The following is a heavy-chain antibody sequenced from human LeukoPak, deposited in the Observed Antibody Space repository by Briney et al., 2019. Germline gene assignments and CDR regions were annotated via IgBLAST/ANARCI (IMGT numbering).Heavy chain of an antibody. CDR1: GGSISTYY. CDR3: ARPVYCSVTTCTGPLHI. V-gene: IGHV4-4*07. J-gene: IGHJ3*02. CDR2: IYTSGST. Sequence: SETLSLTCSVSGGSISTYYWSWIRQPAGKGLEWIGRIYTSGSTNYNPSLKSRLTISVDTSKNQFSLRLSSVTAADTALYFCARPVYCSVTTCTGPLHIWGQGTMVTVSS. D-gene: IGHD2-15*01.